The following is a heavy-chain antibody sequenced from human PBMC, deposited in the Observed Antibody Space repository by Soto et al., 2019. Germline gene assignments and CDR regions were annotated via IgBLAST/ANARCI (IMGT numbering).Heavy chain of an antibody. V-gene: IGHV3-23*01. CDR3: ARESEDRTSNFDY. CDR2: ISGSGGST. CDR1: GFTFSSFA. Sequence: GGSLRLSCAASGFTFSSFAMSWVRQAPGKGLDWVSAISGSGGSTYSADSVKGRFTISRDNAKNSLYLEMNSLRAEDTAVYYCARESEDRTSNFDYWGQGTLFTVSS. J-gene: IGHJ4*02.